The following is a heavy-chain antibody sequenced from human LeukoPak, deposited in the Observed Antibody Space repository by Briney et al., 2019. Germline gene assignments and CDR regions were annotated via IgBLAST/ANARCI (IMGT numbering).Heavy chain of an antibody. CDR1: GFTFSSYA. J-gene: IGHJ5*02. CDR2: IRSKAYGGTT. V-gene: IGHV3-49*04. D-gene: IGHD6-13*01. Sequence: PGGSLRLSCAASGFTFSSYAMSWVRQAPGKGLEWVGFIRSKAYGGTTEYAASVKGRFTISRDDSKSIAYLQMNSLKTEDTAVYYCTRAPRIAAVPNWFDPWGQGTLVTVSS. CDR3: TRAPRIAAVPNWFDP.